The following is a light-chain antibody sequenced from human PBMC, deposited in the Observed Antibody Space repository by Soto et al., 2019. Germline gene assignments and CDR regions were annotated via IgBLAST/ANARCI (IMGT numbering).Light chain of an antibody. J-gene: IGKJ1*01. V-gene: IGKV1-33*01. CDR3: RQYDNLPPA. Sequence: DIQMTQSPSSLSASVGDRVTITCQASQDISNYLNWYQQKPGKAPKLLIYDASNLETGVPSRFSGSGSGTDFTFTISSLQYEDIATYYCRQYDNLPPAFGQGTKVEIK. CDR2: DAS. CDR1: QDISNY.